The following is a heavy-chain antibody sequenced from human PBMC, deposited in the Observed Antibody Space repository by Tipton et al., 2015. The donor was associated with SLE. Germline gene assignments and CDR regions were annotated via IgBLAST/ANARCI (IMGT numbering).Heavy chain of an antibody. J-gene: IGHJ3*02. V-gene: IGHV4-61*02. CDR2: IYTSGST. CDR3: ARRGGDAFDI. CDR1: GGSFTSGTYY. Sequence: TLSLTCTVSGGSFTSGTYYWRWIRQPAGKGLEWIGRIYTSGSTNYNPSLKSRVTISVDTSKNQFSLKLSSVPAADTAVYYCARRGGDAFDIWGQGTMVTVSS. D-gene: IGHD6-25*01.